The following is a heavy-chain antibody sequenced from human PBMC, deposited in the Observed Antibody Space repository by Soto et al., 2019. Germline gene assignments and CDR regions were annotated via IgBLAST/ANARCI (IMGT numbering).Heavy chain of an antibody. J-gene: IGHJ3*02. D-gene: IGHD3-22*01. CDR3: ARHHGYDSSGHEGDAFDI. Sequence: SETLSLTCTVSGGSISSSSYYWGWIRQPPGKGLEWIGSIYYSGSTYYNPSLKSRVTISVDTSKNQFSLKLSSVTAADTAVYYCARHHGYDSSGHEGDAFDIWGQGTMVTVSS. CDR2: IYYSGST. V-gene: IGHV4-39*01. CDR1: GGSISSSSYY.